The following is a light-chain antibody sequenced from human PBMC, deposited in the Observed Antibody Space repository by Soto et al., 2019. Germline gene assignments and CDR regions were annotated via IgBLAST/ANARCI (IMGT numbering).Light chain of an antibody. CDR3: QQYNSYPYS. CDR1: QTIFSW. CDR2: KAS. J-gene: IGKJ2*03. V-gene: IGKV1-5*03. Sequence: FPMTQSPSTLSASVGDRVNITFRASQTIFSWLAWYQQKPGKAPKLLIYKASSLESGVPSSYSGSGSGTEFTLTISGLQPYDFATYCCQQYNSYPYSVGQGTKLEIK.